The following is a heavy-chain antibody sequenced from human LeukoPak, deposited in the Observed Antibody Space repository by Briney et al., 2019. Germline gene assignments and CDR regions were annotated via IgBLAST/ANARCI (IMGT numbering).Heavy chain of an antibody. J-gene: IGHJ6*03. CDR3: ARDRFNAAGGAYYYMDV. D-gene: IGHD3-16*01. CDR2: INPNSGGT. CDR1: GYTFTGYY. V-gene: IGHV1-2*06. Sequence: ASVKVSCKASGYTFTGYYMHWVRQAPGQGLEWLGRINPNSGGTNYAQKFQGRVTMTRDTSISTAYMELSRLRSDDTAVYYCARDRFNAAGGAYYYMDVGGKGTTVTVSS.